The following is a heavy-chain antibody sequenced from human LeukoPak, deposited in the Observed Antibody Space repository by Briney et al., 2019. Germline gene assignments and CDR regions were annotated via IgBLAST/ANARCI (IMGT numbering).Heavy chain of an antibody. CDR1: GYTFTGYY. CDR3: ATMMYSETYNDY. Sequence: ASVKVSCKASGYTFTGYYIHWVRQAPGQGREWMGWIKPNSGGTKFAQKFQGRVTMTRDTSISTAYMELSRLRSDDTAVYYCATMMYSETYNDYWGQGTLVTVSS. D-gene: IGHD1-26*01. J-gene: IGHJ4*02. V-gene: IGHV1-2*02. CDR2: IKPNSGGT.